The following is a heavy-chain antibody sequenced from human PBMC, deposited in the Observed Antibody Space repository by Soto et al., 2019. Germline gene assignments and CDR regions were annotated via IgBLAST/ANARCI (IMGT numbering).Heavy chain of an antibody. CDR2: INYEGSST. D-gene: IGHD3-16*01. CDR3: ARDEEPTYYHYGMDV. CDR1: GFIFSDYW. V-gene: IGHV3-74*01. Sequence: EVQLVQSGGGLVQPGGSLRLSCAASGFIFSDYWMHWVRQAPGEGLVWVSRINYEGSSTNYADFVRGRFTISRDNAKNTLYLEMNSLRAEDAAVYYCARDEEPTYYHYGMDVWGQGTTVTVSS. J-gene: IGHJ6*02.